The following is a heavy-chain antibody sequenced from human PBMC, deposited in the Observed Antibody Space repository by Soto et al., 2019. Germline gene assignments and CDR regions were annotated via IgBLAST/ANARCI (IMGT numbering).Heavy chain of an antibody. V-gene: IGHV3-23*01. CDR3: AKKVKSGSGSPYFDY. J-gene: IGHJ4*02. CDR1: GFTFSSYS. D-gene: IGHD3-10*01. CDR2: FRGSGDDGTT. Sequence: GGSLRLSCAASGFTFSSYSMSWVRQAPGKGLEWVSGFRGSGDDGTTYYADSVKGRFTISRDNSKNMLFLQMDSLRAEDTAIYYCAKKVKSGSGSPYFDYWGQGTLVTVSS.